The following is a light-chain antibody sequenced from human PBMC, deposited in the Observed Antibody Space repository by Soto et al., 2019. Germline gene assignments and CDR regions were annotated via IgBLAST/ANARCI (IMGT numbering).Light chain of an antibody. Sequence: QSVLTQPASVSVSPGQPITISCTGTSSDVGGYNYVSWYQQHPGKAPKLMIYDVSNRPSGVSNRFSGSKSGNTASLTISGLQAEDEADYYCSSYTSSSPYVFGTGTKVTVL. CDR3: SSYTSSSPYV. V-gene: IGLV2-14*01. CDR2: DVS. J-gene: IGLJ1*01. CDR1: SSDVGGYNY.